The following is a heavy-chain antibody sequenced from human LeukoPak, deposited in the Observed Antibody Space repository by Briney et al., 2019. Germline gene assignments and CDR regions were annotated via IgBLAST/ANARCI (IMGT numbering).Heavy chain of an antibody. J-gene: IGHJ5*02. Sequence: PGGSLRLSCAASGFTFSSYAMQWVRQSPGKGLEWVAVIWYDGSNKYYADSVKGRFTISRDNSKNTLYPQMDSLRAEDTAIYYCAKDSSAYSGSYYDHWGQGTLVTVSS. CDR1: GFTFSSYA. CDR3: AKDSSAYSGSYYDH. CDR2: IWYDGSNK. D-gene: IGHD1-26*01. V-gene: IGHV3-33*06.